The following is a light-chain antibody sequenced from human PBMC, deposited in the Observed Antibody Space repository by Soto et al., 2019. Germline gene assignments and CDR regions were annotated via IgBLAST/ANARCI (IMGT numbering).Light chain of an antibody. CDR1: QSVRGSY. J-gene: IGKJ1*01. V-gene: IGKV3-20*01. CDR2: GAS. Sequence: EIVLTQSPGTLSLSPGERATLSCRASQSVRGSYLGWYQQKPGQAPRLLIYGASSRATGIPDRFSGSGSGTDFTLTISRREPEDFAVYYCQQYGSSPGTFGQGTKVEIK. CDR3: QQYGSSPGT.